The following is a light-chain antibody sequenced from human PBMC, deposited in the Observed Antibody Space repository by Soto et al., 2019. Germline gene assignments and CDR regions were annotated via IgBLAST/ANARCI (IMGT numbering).Light chain of an antibody. CDR1: SSDVGSYNL. J-gene: IGLJ2*01. Sequence: QSALTQPASVSGSPGQSITISCTGTSSDVGSYNLVSWYQHHRGKAPKVIIYEDSKRPSGASNRFSGSKSGNTASLTISGLQAEDEDDYYCCSDAGSSSLVCGGGTQLTVL. CDR3: CSDAGSSSLV. CDR2: EDS. V-gene: IGLV2-23*01.